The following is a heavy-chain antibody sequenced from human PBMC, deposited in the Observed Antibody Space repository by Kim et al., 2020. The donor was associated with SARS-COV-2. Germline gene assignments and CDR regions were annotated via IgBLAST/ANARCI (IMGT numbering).Heavy chain of an antibody. Sequence: SETLSLTCTVSGGSISSSSYYWGWIRQPPGKGLEWIGSIYYSGSTYYNPSLKSRVTISVDTSKNQFSLKLSSVTAADTAVYYCARQSQYSSGWYPPWYFDYWGQGTLVTVSS. CDR2: IYYSGST. D-gene: IGHD6-19*01. V-gene: IGHV4-39*01. J-gene: IGHJ4*02. CDR3: ARQSQYSSGWYPPWYFDY. CDR1: GGSISSSSYY.